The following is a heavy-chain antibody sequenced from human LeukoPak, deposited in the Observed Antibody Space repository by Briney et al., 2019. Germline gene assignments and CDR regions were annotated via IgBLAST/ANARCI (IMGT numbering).Heavy chain of an antibody. V-gene: IGHV4-39*01. J-gene: IGHJ6*02. CDR3: ACQYQPLLYYFYYYGMDV. CDR1: GGSISSSSYY. Sequence: PSETLSLTCTVSGGSISSSSYYWGWIRQPPGKGLEWIGSIYYSGSTYYNPSLKSRVTISVDTSKNQFSLKLSSVTAADTAVYYCACQYQPLLYYFYYYGMDVWGQGTTVTVSS. D-gene: IGHD2-2*01. CDR2: IYYSGST.